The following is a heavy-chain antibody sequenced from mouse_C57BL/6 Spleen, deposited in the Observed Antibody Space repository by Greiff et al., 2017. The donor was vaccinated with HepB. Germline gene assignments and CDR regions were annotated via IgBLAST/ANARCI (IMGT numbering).Heavy chain of an antibody. J-gene: IGHJ4*01. CDR3: ARKDYSKDYYAMDY. Sequence: VQLQQSGPGLVQPSQSLSITCPVSGFSLTSYGVHWVRQSPGKGLEWLGVIWSGGSTDYNAAFISRLSISKDNSKSQVFFKMNSLQADDTAIYYCARKDYSKDYYAMDYWGQGTSVTVSS. V-gene: IGHV2-2*01. CDR1: GFSLTSYG. D-gene: IGHD2-5*01. CDR2: IWSGGST.